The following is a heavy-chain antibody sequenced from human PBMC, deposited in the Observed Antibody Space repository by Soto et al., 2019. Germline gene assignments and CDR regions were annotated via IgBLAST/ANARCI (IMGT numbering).Heavy chain of an antibody. J-gene: IGHJ6*03. Sequence: EVQLLESGGGLVQPGGSLRLSCAASGFTFSSYAMSWVRQAPGKGLEWVSAISGSGGSTYYADSVKGRFTISRDNSKNTLYLQMNSLRAEDTAVYYCVKGSGWSGYYYYYMDVWGKGTTVTVSS. CDR2: ISGSGGST. CDR1: GFTFSSYA. CDR3: VKGSGWSGYYYYYMDV. V-gene: IGHV3-23*01. D-gene: IGHD2-15*01.